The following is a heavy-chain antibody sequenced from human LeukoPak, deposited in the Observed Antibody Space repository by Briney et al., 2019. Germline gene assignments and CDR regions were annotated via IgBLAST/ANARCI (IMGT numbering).Heavy chain of an antibody. J-gene: IGHJ4*02. V-gene: IGHV4-39*07. D-gene: IGHD1-26*01. CDR1: GGSISSSSYY. Sequence: SETLSLTCTVSGGSISSSSYYWGWIRQPPGKGLEWIGSIYYSGSPYYNPSLKSRVTISVDTSKNQFSLKLSSVTAADTAVYYCARDPIVGATRETAIDYWGQGTLVTVSS. CDR2: IYYSGSP. CDR3: ARDPIVGATRETAIDY.